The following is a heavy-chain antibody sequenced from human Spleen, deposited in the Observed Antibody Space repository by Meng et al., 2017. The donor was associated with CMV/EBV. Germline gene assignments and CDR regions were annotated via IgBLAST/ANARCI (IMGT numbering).Heavy chain of an antibody. CDR1: GASISSSSNNY. D-gene: IGHD6-19*01. CDR2: IYYTGTT. J-gene: IGHJ4*02. Sequence: QLQLQESGPGLVKPSXXLSLTXSVSGASISSSSNNYWAWIRQPPGKGLEWIGTIYYTGTTYYNPSLKSRVTISVDTSKNQFSLKLSSVTAADTAVYYCARDVGIAVAGKEFWGQGTLVTVSS. V-gene: IGHV4-39*07. CDR3: ARDVGIAVAGKEF.